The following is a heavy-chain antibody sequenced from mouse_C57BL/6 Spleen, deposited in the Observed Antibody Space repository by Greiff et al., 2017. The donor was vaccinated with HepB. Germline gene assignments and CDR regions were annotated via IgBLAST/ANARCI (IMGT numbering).Heavy chain of an antibody. D-gene: IGHD1-1*01. J-gene: IGHJ4*01. CDR1: GYAFSSSW. CDR3: ARLVGALYYAMDY. Sequence: VQLQQSGPELVKPGASVKISCKASGYAFSSSWMNWVKQRPGKGLEWIGRIYPGDGDTNYNGKFKGKATLTADKSSSTAYMQLSSLTSEDSAVYFWARLVGALYYAMDYWGQGTSVTVSS. V-gene: IGHV1-82*01. CDR2: IYPGDGDT.